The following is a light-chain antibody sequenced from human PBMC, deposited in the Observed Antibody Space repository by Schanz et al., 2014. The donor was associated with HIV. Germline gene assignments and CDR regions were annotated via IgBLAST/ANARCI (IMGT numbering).Light chain of an antibody. J-gene: IGLJ3*02. CDR3: ATWDDSLDGWV. CDR2: ANS. CDR1: SSNIGSVYD. V-gene: IGLV1-40*01. Sequence: QSVLTQPPSVSGAPGQRVTISCTGSSSNIGSVYDVHWYQQLPGTAPKHLIFANSDRPSGVPDRFSGSQSGTSASLAISGLQSEDESDFFCATWDDSLDGWVFGGGIKVTVL.